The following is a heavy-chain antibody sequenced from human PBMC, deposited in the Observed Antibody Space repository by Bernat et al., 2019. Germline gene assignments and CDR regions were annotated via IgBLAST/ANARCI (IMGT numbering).Heavy chain of an antibody. V-gene: IGHV3-23*01. CDR3: AKDFGITLPSGPPMDY. CDR2: ISGSGGST. CDR1: GFTFSSYA. D-gene: IGHD3-3*01. Sequence: EVQLLESGGGLVQPGGSLRLSCAASGFTFSSYAMSWVHQAPGKGLEWVSAISGSGGSTYYADSVKGRFTISRDNSKNTLYLQMNSLRAEDTAVYYCAKDFGITLPSGPPMDYWGQGTLVTVSS. J-gene: IGHJ4*02.